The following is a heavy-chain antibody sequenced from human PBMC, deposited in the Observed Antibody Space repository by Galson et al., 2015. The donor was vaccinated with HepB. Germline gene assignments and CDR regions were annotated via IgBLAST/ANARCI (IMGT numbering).Heavy chain of an antibody. CDR3: ARAEGSGYYYVDY. D-gene: IGHD3-22*01. V-gene: IGHV7-4-1*02. J-gene: IGHJ4*02. CDR2: INTNTGNP. CDR1: GYTFTRYG. Sequence: SVKASCKASGYTFTRYGINWVRQAPGQGLEWMGWINTNTGNPTYAQGFTGRFVFSLDTSVSTAYLQISSLKAEDTAVYYCARAEGSGYYYVDYWGQGTLVTVSS.